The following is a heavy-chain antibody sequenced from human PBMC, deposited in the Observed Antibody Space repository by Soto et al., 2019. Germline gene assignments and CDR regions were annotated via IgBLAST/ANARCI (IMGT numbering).Heavy chain of an antibody. CDR3: ARDGKIACTNGVCFDYFDY. CDR1: GYTFTSYY. Sequence: ASVKVSCKASGYTFTSYYMHWVRQAPGQGLEWMGIINPSGGSTSYAQKFQGRVTMTRDTSTSTVYMELSSLRSEDTAVYYCARDGKIACTNGVCFDYFDYWGQGTLVTVSS. CDR2: INPSGGST. D-gene: IGHD2-8*01. J-gene: IGHJ4*02. V-gene: IGHV1-46*03.